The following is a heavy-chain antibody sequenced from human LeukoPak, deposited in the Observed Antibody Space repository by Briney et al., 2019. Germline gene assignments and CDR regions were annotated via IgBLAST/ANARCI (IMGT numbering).Heavy chain of an antibody. D-gene: IGHD3-3*01. J-gene: IGHJ5*02. Sequence: ASVKVSCKASGYTFTGYYIHWVRQAPGQGLEWMGWINPNSGGTNYAQKFQGRVTMTRDTSISTAYMELSRLRSDDTAMYYCARVSFLNPNWFDPWGQGTLVTVSS. CDR3: ARVSFLNPNWFDP. CDR1: GYTFTGYY. V-gene: IGHV1-2*02. CDR2: INPNSGGT.